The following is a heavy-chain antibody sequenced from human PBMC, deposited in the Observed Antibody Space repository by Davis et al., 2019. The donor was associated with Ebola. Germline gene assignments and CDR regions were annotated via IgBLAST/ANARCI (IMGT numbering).Heavy chain of an antibody. D-gene: IGHD6-6*01. CDR3: ARSSPSIAARPLDY. CDR2: IIPIFGTA. V-gene: IGHV1-69*13. CDR1: GGTFSSYA. J-gene: IGHJ4*02. Sequence: AASVKVSCKASGGTFSSYAISWVRQAPGQGLEWMGGIIPIFGTANYAQKFQGRVTITADESTSTAYMELSSLRSEDTAVYYCARSSPSIAARPLDYWGQGTLVTVSS.